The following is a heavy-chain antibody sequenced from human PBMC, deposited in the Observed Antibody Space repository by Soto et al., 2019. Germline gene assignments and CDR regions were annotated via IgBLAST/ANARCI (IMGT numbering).Heavy chain of an antibody. Sequence: GESLKISCKGSGYSFTSYWIGWVRQMPGKGLEWMGIIYPGDSDTRYSPSFQGQVTISADKSISTAYLQWSSLEASDTAMYYCARQGGGGYSGYPTPYYYYGMDVWGQGTTVTVSS. J-gene: IGHJ6*02. D-gene: IGHD5-12*01. CDR1: GYSFTSYW. CDR3: ARQGGGGYSGYPTPYYYYGMDV. V-gene: IGHV5-51*01. CDR2: IYPGDSDT.